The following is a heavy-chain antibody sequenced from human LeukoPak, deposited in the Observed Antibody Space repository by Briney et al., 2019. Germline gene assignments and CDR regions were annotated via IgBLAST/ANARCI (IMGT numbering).Heavy chain of an antibody. D-gene: IGHD3-22*01. CDR3: TTERAGSSSSGYYSD. CDR2: IKSKTDGGTT. CDR1: GFTFSNAR. V-gene: IGHV3-15*01. J-gene: IGHJ4*02. Sequence: GGSLRLSCAASGFTFSNARMSWVRQAPGKGLEWVGRIKSKTDGGTTDYAAPVKGRFTISRDDSKNTLYLQMNSLKTEDTAVYYCTTERAGSSSSGYYSDWGQGTLVTVSS.